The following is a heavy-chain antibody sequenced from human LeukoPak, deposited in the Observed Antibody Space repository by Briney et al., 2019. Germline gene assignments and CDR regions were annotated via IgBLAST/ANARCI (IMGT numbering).Heavy chain of an antibody. CDR3: ARDITIFGVVIADY. J-gene: IGHJ4*02. V-gene: IGHV3-30*19. CDR1: GFTFSSYG. Sequence: SGGSLRLSCAASGFTFSSYGMHWVRQAPGKGLEWVAVIWYDGSNKYYADSVKGRFTISRDNSKNTLYLQMNSLRGEDTAVYYCARDITIFGVVIADYWGQGTLVTVSS. D-gene: IGHD3-3*01. CDR2: IWYDGSNK.